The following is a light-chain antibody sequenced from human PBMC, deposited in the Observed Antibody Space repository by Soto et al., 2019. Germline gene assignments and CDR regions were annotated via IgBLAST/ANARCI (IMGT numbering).Light chain of an antibody. CDR2: GAS. CDR1: QSVSIN. J-gene: IGKJ1*01. Sequence: EIVMTQSPATLSVSPGERATLSCRANQSVSINLAWYQQKPGQAPRLLIYGASTRATGIPARFSGSGSGTEFTLTISSLQSEDFAVYYCQHYNNWPPWTFGQGTKVEIK. V-gene: IGKV3-15*01. CDR3: QHYNNWPPWT.